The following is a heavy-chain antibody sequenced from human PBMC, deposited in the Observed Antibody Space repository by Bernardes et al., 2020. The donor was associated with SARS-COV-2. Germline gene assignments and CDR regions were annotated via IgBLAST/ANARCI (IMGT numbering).Heavy chain of an antibody. CDR2: ISTMSSYI. CDR3: ARVDFSNLYYFDY. CDR1: GFTFSSYT. V-gene: IGHV3-21*06. J-gene: IGHJ4*02. Sequence: GSVRLSCTASGFTFSSYTMNWVRQAPGKGLEWIASISTMSSYISYSDSVRGRFTISRDNAKNSVSLQMNSLRAEDTAVYYCARVDFSNLYYFDYWGQGTPVTVSS. D-gene: IGHD4-4*01.